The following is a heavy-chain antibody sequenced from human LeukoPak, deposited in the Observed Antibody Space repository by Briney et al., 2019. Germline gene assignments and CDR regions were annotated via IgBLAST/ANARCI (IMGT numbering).Heavy chain of an antibody. J-gene: IGHJ4*02. CDR3: AKSRDGYLFDY. V-gene: IGHV3-30*02. D-gene: IGHD5-24*01. Sequence: GGSLRLSCAASGFTFSTYGMHWVRQAPGKGLEWVAFIQNDGTNKYYADSVKGRFTISRDNSKNTLYLQMNSLRAEDAAVYYCAKSRDGYLFDYWGQGTLVTVSS. CDR1: GFTFSTYG. CDR2: IQNDGTNK.